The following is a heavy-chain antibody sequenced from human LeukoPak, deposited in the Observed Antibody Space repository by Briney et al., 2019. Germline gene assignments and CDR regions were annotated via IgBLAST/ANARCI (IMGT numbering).Heavy chain of an antibody. CDR3: GHRRESFDYHGVDV. Sequence: SGPTLVNPTQTLTLTCTFSGLSLSTIGVGVVWIRQPPGKALEWLGVTYWNGDKGYNPSLKSRLTITKDTSRNQEVLTMTNMDPVDTATYYCGHRRESFDYHGVDVWGQGTTVTVSS. J-gene: IGHJ6*02. D-gene: IGHD3-10*01. CDR2: TYWNGDK. V-gene: IGHV2-5*01. CDR1: GLSLSTIGVG.